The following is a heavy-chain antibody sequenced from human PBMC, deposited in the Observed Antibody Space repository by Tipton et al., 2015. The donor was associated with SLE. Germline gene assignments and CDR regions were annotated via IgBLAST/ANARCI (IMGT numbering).Heavy chain of an antibody. V-gene: IGHV4-38-2*02. D-gene: IGHD6-19*01. Sequence: TLSLTCAVSGYSISSGYYWGWIRQPPGKGLEWIGSIYHSGSTYYNPSLKSRVTISVDTSKNQFSLKLSSVTAADTAVYYCAREPLGYSSGWPTGPAFDIWGQGTMVTVSS. J-gene: IGHJ3*02. CDR1: GYSISSGYY. CDR2: IYHSGST. CDR3: AREPLGYSSGWPTGPAFDI.